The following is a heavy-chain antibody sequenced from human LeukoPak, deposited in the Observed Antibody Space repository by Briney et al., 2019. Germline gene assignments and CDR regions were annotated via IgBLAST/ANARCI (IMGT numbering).Heavy chain of an antibody. J-gene: IGHJ6*01. Sequence: GGSLRLSCTASGFTFITYAMNWVRQVPGKGPEWVSTISGGGGTTYYADSVKGRFTISRDNSQNTLYLQMNRLRAEDTAVYYCAKDLKYSSSWYRFASFYYYGMD. V-gene: IGHV3-23*01. CDR2: ISGGGGTT. CDR1: GFTFITYA. D-gene: IGHD6-13*01. CDR3: AKDLKYSSSWYRFASFYYYGMD.